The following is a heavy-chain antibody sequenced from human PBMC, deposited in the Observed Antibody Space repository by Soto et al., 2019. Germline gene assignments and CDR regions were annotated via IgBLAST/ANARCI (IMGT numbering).Heavy chain of an antibody. V-gene: IGHV1-8*01. CDR3: ARGRYSSSSYYYYGMDV. CDR1: GYTFTSYD. D-gene: IGHD6-13*01. CDR2: MNPNSGNT. Sequence: ASVKVSCKASGYTFTSYDINWVRQATGQGLEWMGWMNPNSGNTGYAQKFQGRVTMTRNTSISTAYMELSSLRSEDTAVYYCARGRYSSSSYYYYGMDVWGQGTTVTVSS. J-gene: IGHJ6*02.